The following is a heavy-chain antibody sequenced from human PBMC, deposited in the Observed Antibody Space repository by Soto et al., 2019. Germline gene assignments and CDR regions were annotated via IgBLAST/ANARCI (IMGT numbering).Heavy chain of an antibody. D-gene: IGHD6-19*01. CDR3: ARGFSRAVAGIIWFDP. CDR1: GGSFSGYY. V-gene: IGHV4-34*01. Sequence: QVQLQQWGAGLLKPSETLSLTCAVYGGSFSGYYWSWIRQPPGKGLEWIGEINHSGSTNYNPSLKSRVTISVDTSKNQFSLKLSSVTAADTAVYYCARGFSRAVAGIIWFDPWGQGTLVTVSS. CDR2: INHSGST. J-gene: IGHJ5*02.